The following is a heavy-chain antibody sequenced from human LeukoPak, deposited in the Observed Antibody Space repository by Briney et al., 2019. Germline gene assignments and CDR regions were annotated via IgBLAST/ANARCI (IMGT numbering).Heavy chain of an antibody. J-gene: IGHJ4*02. CDR2: ISAYSGNT. CDR3: ARTYYYDSSCYYNWDLDY. V-gene: IGHV1-18*01. Sequence: ASVKVSCKASGYTFSRYGVNWVRQAPGQGLEWVGWISAYSGNTDYAQNLQGRVTMTTDTSTNTAYMDLRNLTSDDTAVYYCARTYYYDSSCYYNWDLDYWGQGTLVTVSS. CDR1: GYTFSRYG. D-gene: IGHD3-22*01.